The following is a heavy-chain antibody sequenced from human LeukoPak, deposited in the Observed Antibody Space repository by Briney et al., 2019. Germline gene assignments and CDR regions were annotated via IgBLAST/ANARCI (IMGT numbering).Heavy chain of an antibody. D-gene: IGHD6-25*01. Sequence: GGSLRLSCVASGFSINNYWMDWVRQAPGKGMEWVANIRQDGDATNYADSVKGRFTISRDNAKNSLFLQMNSLRAEDSGMYYCARVQPGSGHDTLDVWGQGTTVTV. V-gene: IGHV3-7*01. CDR1: GFSINNYW. CDR2: IRQDGDAT. CDR3: ARVQPGSGHDTLDV. J-gene: IGHJ6*02.